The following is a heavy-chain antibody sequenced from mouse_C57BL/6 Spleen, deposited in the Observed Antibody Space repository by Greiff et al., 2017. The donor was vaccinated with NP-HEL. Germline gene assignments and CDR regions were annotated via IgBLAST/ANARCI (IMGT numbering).Heavy chain of an antibody. CDR1: GYTFTSYW. CDR2: IDPSDSYT. D-gene: IGHD2-10*02. Sequence: QVQLQQPGAELVMPGASVKLSCKASGYTFTSYWMHWVKQRPGQGLEWIGEIDPSDSYTNYNQKFKGKSTLTVDKSSSTAYMQLSSLTSEDSAVYYCARSYGNYFDYWGQGTTLTVSS. J-gene: IGHJ2*01. V-gene: IGHV1-69*01. CDR3: ARSYGNYFDY.